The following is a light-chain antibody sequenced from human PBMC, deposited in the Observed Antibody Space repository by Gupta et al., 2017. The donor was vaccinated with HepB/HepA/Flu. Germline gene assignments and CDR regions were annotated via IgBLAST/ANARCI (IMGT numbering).Light chain of an antibody. CDR2: GAS. J-gene: IGKJ1*01. V-gene: IGKV3-20*01. CDR3: QQYGRSSWT. Sequence: EIVLTQSPGTLSLSPGERATLSCRASQSVSSSYLAWYQQKPGQAPRLLIYGASSRATGIPDRFSGSRSGTDFTLIISRLEPEDFAVYYCQQYGRSSWTFGQGTKVEIK. CDR1: QSVSSSY.